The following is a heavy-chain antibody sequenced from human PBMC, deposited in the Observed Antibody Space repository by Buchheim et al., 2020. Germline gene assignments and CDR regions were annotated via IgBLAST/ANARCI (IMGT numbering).Heavy chain of an antibody. CDR3: ARDSVWFGDYSEYYFDY. CDR1: GFTFSSYA. J-gene: IGHJ4*02. CDR2: ISYDGSNK. D-gene: IGHD3-10*01. Sequence: QVQLVESGGGVVQPGRSLRLSCAASGFTFSSYAMHWVRQAPGKGLEWVAVISYDGSNKYYADSVKGRFTISRDNSKNTLYLQMNSLRAEDTAVYYCARDSVWFGDYSEYYFDYWGQGTL. V-gene: IGHV3-30-3*01.